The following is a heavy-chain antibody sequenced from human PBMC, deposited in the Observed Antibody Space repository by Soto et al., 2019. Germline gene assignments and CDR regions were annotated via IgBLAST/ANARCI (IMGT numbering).Heavy chain of an antibody. Sequence: LSLTCAASGFTFSDYYMSWIRQAPGKGLEWVSYISSSGSTIYYADSVKGRFTISRDNAKNSLYLQMNSLRAEDTAVYYCARGERGYYYDSSGFDYWGQGTLVTVSS. CDR1: GFTFSDYY. J-gene: IGHJ4*02. V-gene: IGHV3-11*01. CDR3: ARGERGYYYDSSGFDY. CDR2: ISSSGSTI. D-gene: IGHD3-22*01.